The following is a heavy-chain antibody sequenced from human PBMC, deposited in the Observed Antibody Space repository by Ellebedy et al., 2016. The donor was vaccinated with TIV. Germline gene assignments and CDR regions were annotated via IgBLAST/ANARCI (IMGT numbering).Heavy chain of an antibody. J-gene: IGHJ5*02. V-gene: IGHV4-59*01. CDR1: GDSISRDC. D-gene: IGHD5/OR15-5a*01. CDR2: IYYSGST. Sequence: SETLSLTCTVTGDSISRDCWSWIRHPPGKGLEWIGNIYYSGSTSYTPSLKSRLSISRDTSKNQFSLRLNSVTVADTALYYCARFSSTKEGWLDPWGQGTLVTVSS. CDR3: ARFSSTKEGWLDP.